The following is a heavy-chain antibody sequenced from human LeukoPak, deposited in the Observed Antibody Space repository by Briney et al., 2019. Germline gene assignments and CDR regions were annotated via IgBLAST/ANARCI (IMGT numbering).Heavy chain of an antibody. V-gene: IGHV4-34*01. CDR2: INHSGST. D-gene: IGHD3-10*01. CDR3: ARGLSYYGSGSYYNSYCYYGMDV. CDR1: GGSFSGYY. J-gene: IGHJ6*02. Sequence: PSETLSLTCAVYGGSFSGYYWSWIRQPPGKGLEWIGEINHSGSTNYNPSLKSRVTISVDTSKNQFSLKLSSVTAADTAVYYCARGLSYYGSGSYYNSYCYYGMDVWGQGTTVTVSS.